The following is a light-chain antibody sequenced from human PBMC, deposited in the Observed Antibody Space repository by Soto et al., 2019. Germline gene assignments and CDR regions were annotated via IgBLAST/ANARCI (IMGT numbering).Light chain of an antibody. V-gene: IGKV1-27*01. CDR1: QGIGNY. CDR2: AAS. CDR3: QKYDHAPLT. Sequence: DIQMTQSPSSLSASVGDRVTITCRASQGIGNYLAWYQQRPGKVPKLLIYAASTLQSGVPSRFSGSGSGPEFTLTIISLQPEDVATYYCQKYDHAPLTFGGGTKVEIK. J-gene: IGKJ4*01.